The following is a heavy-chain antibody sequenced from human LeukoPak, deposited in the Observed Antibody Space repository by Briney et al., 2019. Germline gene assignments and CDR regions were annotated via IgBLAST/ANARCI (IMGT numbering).Heavy chain of an antibody. V-gene: IGHV3-30*18. CDR1: GFTFSSYG. Sequence: SGRSLRLSCAASGFTFSSYGMHWVRQAPGKGLEWVAVISYDGSNKYYADSVKGRFTISRDNSKNTLYLQMNSLRAEDTAVYYCAKDFTPFRIYYYFDYWGQGTLVTVSS. J-gene: IGHJ4*02. D-gene: IGHD1-26*01. CDR3: AKDFTPFRIYYYFDY. CDR2: ISYDGSNK.